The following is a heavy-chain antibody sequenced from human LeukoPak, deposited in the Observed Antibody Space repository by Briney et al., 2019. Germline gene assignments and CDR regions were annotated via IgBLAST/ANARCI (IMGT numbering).Heavy chain of an antibody. CDR2: ISSSSSTI. CDR1: GFTFSSYS. V-gene: IGHV3-48*01. CDR3: ARDNPRHYCSSTSCYSPDAFDI. D-gene: IGHD2-2*01. Sequence: GGSLRLSCAASGFTFSSYSMNWVRQAPGKGLEWVSYISSSSSTIYYADSVKGRFTISRDNAKNSLYLQMNSLRAEDTAVYYCARDNPRHYCSSTSCYSPDAFDIWGQGTMVTVSS. J-gene: IGHJ3*02.